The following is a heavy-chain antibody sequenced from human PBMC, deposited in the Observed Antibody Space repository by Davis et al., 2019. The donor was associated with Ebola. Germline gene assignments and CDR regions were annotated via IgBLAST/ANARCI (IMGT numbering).Heavy chain of an antibody. D-gene: IGHD3-3*01. CDR2: INPNSGGT. CDR1: EYTFTAHY. Sequence: ASVKVSCKASEYTFTAHYIHWVRQAPGQGPEWMGRINPNSGGTNYAQKLQGRVTMTRDTSTNTVYMELRSLRSEDSAVYYCARAEERFLRGFDPWGQGTLVTVSS. CDR3: ARAEERFLRGFDP. J-gene: IGHJ5*02. V-gene: IGHV1-2*06.